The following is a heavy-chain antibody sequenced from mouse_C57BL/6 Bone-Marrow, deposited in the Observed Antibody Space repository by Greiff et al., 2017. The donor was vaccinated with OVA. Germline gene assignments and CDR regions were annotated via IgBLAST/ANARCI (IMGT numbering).Heavy chain of an antibody. CDR2: IHPNSGST. V-gene: IGHV1-64*01. Sequence: VQLQQPGAELVKPGASVKLSCKASGYTFTSYWMHWVKQRPGQGLEWIGMIHPNSGSTNYNEKFNSKATLTVDKSSSTSYMQLSSLTSEDSAVYYCARDYGSSYRAMDYWGQGTSVTVSS. CDR3: ARDYGSSYRAMDY. D-gene: IGHD1-1*01. CDR1: GYTFTSYW. J-gene: IGHJ4*01.